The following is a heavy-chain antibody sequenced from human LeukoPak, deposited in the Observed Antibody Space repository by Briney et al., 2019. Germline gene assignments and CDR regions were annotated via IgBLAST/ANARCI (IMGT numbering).Heavy chain of an antibody. D-gene: IGHD5-24*01. J-gene: IGHJ4*02. CDR2: IYSGGST. CDR3: ARAGDGYNDNFDY. CDR1: GFTVSSNY. V-gene: IGHV3-53*01. Sequence: GGSLRLSCAASGFTVSSNYMSWVRQAPGKGLEWVSVIYSGGSTYYADSVKGRFTISRDSSKNTLYLQMNSLRAEDTAVYYCARAGDGYNDNFDYWGQGTLVTVSS.